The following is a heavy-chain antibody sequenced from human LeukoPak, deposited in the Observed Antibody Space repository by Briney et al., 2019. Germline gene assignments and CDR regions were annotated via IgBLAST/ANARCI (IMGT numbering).Heavy chain of an antibody. CDR1: GGSISSSSYY. CDR3: ARTNYYGSGSYYPDL. Sequence: PSETLSLTCTVSGGSISSSSYYWGWIRQPPGKGLEWIGSIYYSGSTYCNPSLKSRGTISVDTSKNQFSLKLSSVTAADTAVYYCARTNYYGSGSYYPDLWGQGTLVTVSS. D-gene: IGHD3-10*01. V-gene: IGHV4-39*07. CDR2: IYYSGST. J-gene: IGHJ5*02.